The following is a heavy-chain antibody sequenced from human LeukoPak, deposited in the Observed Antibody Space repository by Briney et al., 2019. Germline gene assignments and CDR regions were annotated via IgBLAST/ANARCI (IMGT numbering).Heavy chain of an antibody. CDR2: ISGCGGST. V-gene: IGHV3-23*01. Sequence: GGSLRLSRAASGFTFSSYAMSWVRQAPGKGLEWVSAISGCGGSTNYADSVKGRFTISRDNSKNTLYLQMNSLSAEDTAVYYCASPAHSLWFGELVDVWGQGTTVTVSS. D-gene: IGHD3-10*01. J-gene: IGHJ6*02. CDR3: ASPAHSLWFGELVDV. CDR1: GFTFSSYA.